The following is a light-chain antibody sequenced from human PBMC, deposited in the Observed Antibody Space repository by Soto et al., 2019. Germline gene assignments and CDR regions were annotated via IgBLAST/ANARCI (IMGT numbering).Light chain of an antibody. CDR1: QSVRSN. Sequence: EIVMTQSPGTLSVSPGERATLSCRASQSVRSNLAWYQQKPGQAPRLLIYGASTRATGIPARFSGSGSGTALTLTISSVQTEDFAVYYCQQYNDWPGTFGQGTTLEVK. J-gene: IGKJ2*01. V-gene: IGKV3-15*01. CDR3: QQYNDWPGT. CDR2: GAS.